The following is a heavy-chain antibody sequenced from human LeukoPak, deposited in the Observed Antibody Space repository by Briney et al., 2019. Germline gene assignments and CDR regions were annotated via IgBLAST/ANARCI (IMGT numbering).Heavy chain of an antibody. CDR3: AREMMVRGVMGPYDAFDI. CDR2: IYYSGST. J-gene: IGHJ3*02. D-gene: IGHD3-10*01. CDR1: GGSISSSSYY. Sequence: SETLSLTCTVSGGSISSSSYYWGWIRQPPGKGLEWIGSIYYSGSTYYNLSLKSRVTISVDTSKNQFSLKLSSVTAADTAVYYCAREMMVRGVMGPYDAFDIWGQGTMVTVSS. V-gene: IGHV4-39*07.